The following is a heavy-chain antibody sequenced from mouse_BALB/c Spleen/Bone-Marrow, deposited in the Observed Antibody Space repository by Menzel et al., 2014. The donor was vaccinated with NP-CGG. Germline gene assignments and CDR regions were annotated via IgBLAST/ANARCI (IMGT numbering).Heavy chain of an antibody. CDR3: GRGSYYYGSSYCFDY. Sequence: VQLQQPGPELVKPGASVKISCKASGYSFTGYFMNWVKQSHGKSLEWIGRINPYNGDTFYNQKFKGKATLTVDKSSSTAHMELLSLTSEDSAVYYCGRGSYYYGSSYCFDYWGQGTTLTVSS. D-gene: IGHD1-1*01. CDR2: INPYNGDT. J-gene: IGHJ2*01. V-gene: IGHV1-37*01. CDR1: GYSFTGYF.